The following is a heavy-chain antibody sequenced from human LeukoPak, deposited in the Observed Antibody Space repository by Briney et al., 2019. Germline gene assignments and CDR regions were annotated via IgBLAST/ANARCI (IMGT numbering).Heavy chain of an antibody. J-gene: IGHJ4*02. CDR2: ISSSSNYI. Sequence: KTGGSLRLSCAASGFTFSSYSMNWVRQAPGKGLEWVSSISSSSNYIYNADSVKGRFTISRDNAKNSLYLQMNSLRAEDTALYYCARATGYDATLDYWGQGTLVTVSS. CDR3: ARATGYDATLDY. CDR1: GFTFSSYS. D-gene: IGHD6-13*01. V-gene: IGHV3-21*01.